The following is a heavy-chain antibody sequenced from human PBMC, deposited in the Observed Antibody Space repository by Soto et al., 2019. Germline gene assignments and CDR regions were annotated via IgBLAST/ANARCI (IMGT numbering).Heavy chain of an antibody. D-gene: IGHD6-25*01. Sequence: PSETLSLTCTVSGGSISSGDYYWSWIRQPPGKGLEWIGYIYYSGSTYYNPSLKSRVTISVDTSKNQFSLKLSSVTAADTAVYYCARGLADSGWFDPWGQGTLVTV. CDR2: IYYSGST. CDR3: ARGLADSGWFDP. J-gene: IGHJ5*02. CDR1: GGSISSGDYY. V-gene: IGHV4-30-4*01.